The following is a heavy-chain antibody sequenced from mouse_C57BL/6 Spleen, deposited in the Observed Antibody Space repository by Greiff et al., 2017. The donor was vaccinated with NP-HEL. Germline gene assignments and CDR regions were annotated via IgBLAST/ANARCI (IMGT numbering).Heavy chain of an antibody. D-gene: IGHD1-1*01. J-gene: IGHJ3*01. CDR2: IYPGDGDT. CDR1: GYAFSSSW. V-gene: IGHV1-82*01. CDR3: ARGDYGSSYPFAY. Sequence: VQLQQSGPELVKPGASVKISCKASGYAFSSSWMNWVKQRPGKGLEWIGRIYPGDGDTNYNGKFKGKATLTADKSSSTAYMQLSSLTSEDSAVYFCARGDYGSSYPFAYWGQGTLVTVSA.